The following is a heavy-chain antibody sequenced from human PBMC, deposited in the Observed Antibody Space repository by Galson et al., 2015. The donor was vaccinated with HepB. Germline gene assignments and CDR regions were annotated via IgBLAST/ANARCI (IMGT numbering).Heavy chain of an antibody. CDR1: GFTFSSYA. CDR3: ARARISTPYSSGWYYFDY. V-gene: IGHV3-30*04. D-gene: IGHD6-19*01. CDR2: ISYDGSNK. Sequence: SLRLSCAASGFTFSSYAMHWVRQAPGKGLEWVAVISYDGSNKYYADSVKGRFTISRDNSKNTLYLQMNSLRAEDTAVYYCARARISTPYSSGWYYFDYWGQGTLVTVSS. J-gene: IGHJ4*02.